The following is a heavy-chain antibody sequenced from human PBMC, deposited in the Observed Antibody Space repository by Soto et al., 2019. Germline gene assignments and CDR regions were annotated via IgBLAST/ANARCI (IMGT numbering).Heavy chain of an antibody. V-gene: IGHV3-23*01. Sequence: EEQLLESGGGLVQPGGSLRLSCAVSGFTFRDYGMSWVRQAPGQGLEWVSAISGRGHRTYYADSVKGRFTISRDNSKNTLYLQMNTLRAADTATYYCAKDVFADSKPFDYWGQGTLVTVSS. CDR3: AKDVFADSKPFDY. CDR2: ISGRGHRT. D-gene: IGHD2-21*01. J-gene: IGHJ4*02. CDR1: GFTFRDYG.